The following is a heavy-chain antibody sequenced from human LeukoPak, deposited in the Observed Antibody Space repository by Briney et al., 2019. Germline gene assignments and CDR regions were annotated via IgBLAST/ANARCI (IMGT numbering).Heavy chain of an antibody. CDR1: GFTFSNYG. J-gene: IGHJ2*01. CDR2: TSHDGNNE. CDR3: ARGDYYGNSGYRDWYFDL. Sequence: GGSLRLSCAVSGFTFSNYGMHWVRQAPGKGLEWVAVTSHDGNNEYYVDSVKGRFTISRDNSKNTLYLRINSLRTEDTAVYYCARGDYYGNSGYRDWYFDLWGRGTLVTVSS. D-gene: IGHD3-22*01. V-gene: IGHV3-30*03.